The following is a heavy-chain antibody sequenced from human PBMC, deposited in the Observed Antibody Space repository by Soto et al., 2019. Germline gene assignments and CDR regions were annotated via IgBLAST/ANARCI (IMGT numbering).Heavy chain of an antibody. J-gene: IGHJ4*02. D-gene: IGHD2-2*01. V-gene: IGHV3-21*01. Sequence: GGSLRLSCTASGSTFRTYGMNWVRQAPGKGLEWVSSISNSGDYIYYADTVQGRFTISRDNAKNSLYLKMNSLRAEYTAVYFCARDESAGSSIRYWGQGIPVTVSS. CDR1: GSTFRTYG. CDR2: ISNSGDYI. CDR3: ARDESAGSSIRY.